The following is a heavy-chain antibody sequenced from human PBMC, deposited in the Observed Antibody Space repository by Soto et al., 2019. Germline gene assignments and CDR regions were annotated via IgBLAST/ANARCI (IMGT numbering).Heavy chain of an antibody. V-gene: IGHV3-15*07. CDR3: ATEPYHYYLFGMDV. CDR1: GFTFSNAW. CDR2: IKSKTDGGTT. J-gene: IGHJ6*02. Sequence: EVQLVESGGGLVKPGGSLRLSCAASGFTFSNAWMNWVRQAPGKGLEWVGRIKSKTDGGTTGYAAPVKGRFTISRDDSQNTLYLQMNSLKTEDTAVYYCATEPYHYYLFGMDVWGHGTTVTVSS. D-gene: IGHD3-22*01.